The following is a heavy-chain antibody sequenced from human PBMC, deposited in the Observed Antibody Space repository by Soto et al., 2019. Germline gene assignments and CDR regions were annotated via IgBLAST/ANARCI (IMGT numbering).Heavy chain of an antibody. J-gene: IGHJ4*02. D-gene: IGHD3-3*01. CDR1: GYSFTSYW. Sequence: GESLKISCKGSGYSFTSYWIGWVRQMPGKGLEWMGIIYPGDSDTRYSPSFQGQVTISADKSISTAYLQWSSLRSEDTAVYYCARGGGIFGVPYAPDRYWGQGTLVTVSS. CDR2: IYPGDSDT. CDR3: ARGGGIFGVPYAPDRY. V-gene: IGHV5-51*01.